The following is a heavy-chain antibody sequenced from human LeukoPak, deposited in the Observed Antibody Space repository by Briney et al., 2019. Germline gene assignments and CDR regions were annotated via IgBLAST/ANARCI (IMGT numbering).Heavy chain of an antibody. CDR3: ARASPMTTVTTFNDY. CDR2: ITSRSTI. D-gene: IGHD4-17*01. Sequence: GGSLRLSCAASGFAFSTYGMNWVRQAPGKGLEWVSYITSRSTIYYADSVKGRFTISRDNVKNSLYLEMNSLRDDDTAVYYCARASPMTTVTTFNDYWGQGTLVTVSS. J-gene: IGHJ4*02. CDR1: GFAFSTYG. V-gene: IGHV3-48*02.